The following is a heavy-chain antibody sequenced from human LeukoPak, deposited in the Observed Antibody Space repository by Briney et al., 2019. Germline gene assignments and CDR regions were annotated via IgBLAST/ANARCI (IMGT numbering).Heavy chain of an antibody. Sequence: PGGSLRLSCAASGFTFSNYEMNWVRQAPGKGLEWVSFISSSSSYIYYADSVKGRFTISRDNAKNSLYLQMNSLRAEDTAVYYCARDSHLALDSSGYFVRDYAFDIWGQGTMVTVSS. V-gene: IGHV3-21*04. CDR1: GFTFSNYE. J-gene: IGHJ3*02. CDR3: ARDSHLALDSSGYFVRDYAFDI. CDR2: ISSSSSYI. D-gene: IGHD3-22*01.